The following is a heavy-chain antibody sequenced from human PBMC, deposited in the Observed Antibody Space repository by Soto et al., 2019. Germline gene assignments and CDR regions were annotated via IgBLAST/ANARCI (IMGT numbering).Heavy chain of an antibody. D-gene: IGHD3-22*01. CDR3: VGLLRGHYYYGMDV. CDR2: IYYSGST. V-gene: IGHV4-39*01. Sequence: ETLSLTCTVSGGSISSSSYYWGWIRQPPGKGLEWIGSIYYSGSTYYNPSLKSRVTISVDTSKNQFSLKLSSVTAADTAVYYCVGLLRGHYYYGMDVWGQGXTVTVYS. CDR1: GGSISSSSYY. J-gene: IGHJ6*02.